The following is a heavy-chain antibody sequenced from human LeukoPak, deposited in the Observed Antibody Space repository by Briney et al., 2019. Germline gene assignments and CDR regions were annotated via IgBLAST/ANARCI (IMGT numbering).Heavy chain of an antibody. J-gene: IGHJ4*02. CDR3: GRENGDYADY. V-gene: IGHV4-59*01. D-gene: IGHD4-17*01. CDR2: IFYSGSY. CDR1: GCSISNYY. Sequence: KPSETLSLTCTVSGCSISNYYWSWIRQPPGKGLEWIGNIFYSGSYANNPSFKSRVTISLGASTYKSSLKLSSVTAADTAVYYCGRENGDYADYWGQGTLVTVSS.